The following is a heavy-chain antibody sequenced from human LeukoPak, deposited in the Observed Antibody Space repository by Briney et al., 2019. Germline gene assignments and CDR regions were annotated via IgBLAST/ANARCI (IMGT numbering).Heavy chain of an antibody. Sequence: SETLSLTRAVYGGSFSGYYWSWIRQPPGKGLEWIGYIYYSGSTNYNPSLKSRVTISVDTSKNQFSLKLSSVTAADTAVYYCARLPRYSSGWYDYWGQGTLVTVSS. CDR2: IYYSGST. V-gene: IGHV4-59*08. CDR3: ARLPRYSSGWYDY. J-gene: IGHJ4*02. D-gene: IGHD6-19*01. CDR1: GGSFSGYY.